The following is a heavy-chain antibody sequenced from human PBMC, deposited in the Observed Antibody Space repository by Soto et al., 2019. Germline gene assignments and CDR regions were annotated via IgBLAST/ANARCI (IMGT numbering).Heavy chain of an antibody. V-gene: IGHV3-23*01. CDR2: ISGSGGST. J-gene: IGHJ4*02. CDR3: AKVTYYYDSSGYYPPYYFDY. Sequence: EVQLLESGGGLVQPGGSLRLSCAASGFTFSSYAMSWVRQAPGKGLEWVSAISGSGGSTYYADSVKGRFTISRDNSKNTLYLQMNSLRAEDTAVHYCAKVTYYYDSSGYYPPYYFDYWGQGTLVTVSS. D-gene: IGHD3-22*01. CDR1: GFTFSSYA.